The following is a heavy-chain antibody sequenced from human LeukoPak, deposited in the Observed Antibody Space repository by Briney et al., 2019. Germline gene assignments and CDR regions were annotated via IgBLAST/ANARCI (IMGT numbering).Heavy chain of an antibody. CDR2: IFTSGST. CDR3: ARRYSSGWYRGYYYYMDV. D-gene: IGHD6-19*01. J-gene: IGHJ6*03. V-gene: IGHV4-61*02. CDR1: GGSISSGSYY. Sequence: SETLSLTCTVSGGSISSGSYYWSRIRQPAGKGLEWIGRIFTSGSTKYNPSLKSRVTISVDTSKNQFSLKLSSVTAADTAVYYCARRYSSGWYRGYYYYMDVWGKGTTVTISS.